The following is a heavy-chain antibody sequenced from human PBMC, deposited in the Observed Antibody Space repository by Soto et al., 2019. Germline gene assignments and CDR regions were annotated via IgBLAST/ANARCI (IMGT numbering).Heavy chain of an antibody. CDR1: GGSISTSVYY. CDR2: IYYSGSA. D-gene: IGHD2-15*01. CDR3: ARQGSRAFDI. V-gene: IGHV4-39*01. J-gene: IGHJ3*02. Sequence: PSETLSLTCTVSGGSISTSVYYWGWIRQPPGRGLEWMANIYYSGSAYYNPSLKSRVSTSVDTSKNQFSLKLRSVTAADTAVYYCARQGSRAFDIWGQGTTVTVSS.